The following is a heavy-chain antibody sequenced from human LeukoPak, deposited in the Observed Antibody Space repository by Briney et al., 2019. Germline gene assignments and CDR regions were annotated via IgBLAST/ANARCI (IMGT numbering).Heavy chain of an antibody. D-gene: IGHD5-24*01. Sequence: SETLSLTCAVYGGSFSGYYWSWIRQPPGKGLEWVGEINHSGSTNYNPSLKSRVTISVDTSKNQFSLKLSSVTAADTAVYYCARGPSQTWRSSGRYFDYWGQGTLVTVSS. V-gene: IGHV4-34*01. CDR3: ARGPSQTWRSSGRYFDY. J-gene: IGHJ4*02. CDR1: GGSFSGYY. CDR2: INHSGST.